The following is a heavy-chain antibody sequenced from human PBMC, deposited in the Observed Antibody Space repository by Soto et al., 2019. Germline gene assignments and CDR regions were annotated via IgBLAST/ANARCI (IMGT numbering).Heavy chain of an antibody. CDR2: IKQDGSEK. CDR3: ARDPNIVLVPAALRSYYYYYGMYV. Sequence: PGGSLRLSCAASGFTFSSYWMSWVRQAPGKGLEWVANIKQDGSEKYYVDSVKGRFTISRDNAKNSLYLQMNSLRAEDTAVYYCARDPNIVLVPAALRSYYYYYGMYVWGQGTTVTVPS. J-gene: IGHJ6*02. V-gene: IGHV3-7*01. D-gene: IGHD2-2*01. CDR1: GFTFSSYW.